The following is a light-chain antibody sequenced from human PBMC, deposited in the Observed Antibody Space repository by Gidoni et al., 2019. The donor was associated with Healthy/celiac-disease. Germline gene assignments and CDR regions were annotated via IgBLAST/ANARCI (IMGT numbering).Light chain of an antibody. J-gene: IGKJ4*01. CDR3: QQYGSSRLT. CDR2: GAS. Sequence: EIVLTQSPGTLSLSPGERATLSCRASQSVSSSYLAWYQQKPGQAPRLLIYGASSRATGIPDRFSGSGSGTDFTLTISRLDPEDFAVYYCQQYGSSRLTCGGGTKVEIK. CDR1: QSVSSSY. V-gene: IGKV3-20*01.